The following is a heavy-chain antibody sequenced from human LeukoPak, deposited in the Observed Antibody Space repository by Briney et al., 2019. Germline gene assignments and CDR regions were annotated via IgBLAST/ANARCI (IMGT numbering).Heavy chain of an antibody. CDR3: ARDPGYAIYYFDY. CDR2: ISGRGDRT. D-gene: IGHD3-9*01. Sequence: PGGSLRLSCAASGFTFSSYAMSWVRQAPGKGLEWVSTISGRGDRTFYADSVKGRLSISRDNSKNMLYLQMNSLRAEDTAVYYCARDPGYAIYYFDYWGQGTLVTVSS. CDR1: GFTFSSYA. V-gene: IGHV3-23*01. J-gene: IGHJ4*02.